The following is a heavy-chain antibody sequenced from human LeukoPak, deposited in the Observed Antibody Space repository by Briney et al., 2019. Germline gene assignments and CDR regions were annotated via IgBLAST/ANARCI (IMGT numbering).Heavy chain of an antibody. CDR2: INHSGST. CDR1: GGSFSGYY. CDR3: ARVRRFLEWFDAFDI. D-gene: IGHD3-3*01. Sequence: PSETLSLTCAVYGGSFSGYYWSWIRQPPGKGLEWIGEINHSGSTNDNPSLKSRVTISVDTSKNQFSLKLSSVTAADTAVYYCARVRRFLEWFDAFDIWGQGTMVTVSS. V-gene: IGHV4-34*01. J-gene: IGHJ3*02.